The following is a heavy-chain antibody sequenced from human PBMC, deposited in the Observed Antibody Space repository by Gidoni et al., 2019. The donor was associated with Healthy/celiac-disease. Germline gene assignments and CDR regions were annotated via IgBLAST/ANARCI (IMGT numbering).Heavy chain of an antibody. CDR1: GYSFTRYW. Sequence: EVQLVQSGAEVKKPGESLKISCKGSGYSFTRYWIGWGRQMPGKGLEWMGIIYPGDSDTRYSPSFQGQVTISADKSISTAYLQWSSLKASDTAMYYCATYRGYCSSTSCPPFDYWGQGTLVTVSS. D-gene: IGHD2-2*01. CDR3: ATYRGYCSSTSCPPFDY. V-gene: IGHV5-51*01. CDR2: IYPGDSDT. J-gene: IGHJ4*02.